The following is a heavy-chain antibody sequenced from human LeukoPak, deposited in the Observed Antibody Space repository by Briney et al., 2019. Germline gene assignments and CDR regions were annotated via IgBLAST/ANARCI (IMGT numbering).Heavy chain of an antibody. CDR3: ARPGVSSSWYHT. V-gene: IGHV3-66*01. J-gene: IGHJ4*02. CDR2: IYSGGST. CDR1: GFTVSSNY. Sequence: GGSLRLSCAASGFTVSSNYMSWVRQAPGKGLEWVSVIYSGGSTYYADSVKGRFTISRDNSKNTLYLQMNSLRAEDTAVYYCARPGVSSSWYHTWGQGTLVTVSS. D-gene: IGHD6-13*01.